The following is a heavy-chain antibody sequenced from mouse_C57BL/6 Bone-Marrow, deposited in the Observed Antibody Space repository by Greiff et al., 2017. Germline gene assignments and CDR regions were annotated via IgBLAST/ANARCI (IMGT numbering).Heavy chain of an antibody. V-gene: IGHV1-81*01. CDR3: ARIPLYYSNYVDAMDY. D-gene: IGHD2-5*01. Sequence: VQGVESGAELARPGASVKLSCKASGYTFTSYGISWVKQRTGQGLEWIGEIYPRSGNTYYNEKFKGKATLTADKSSSTAYMELRSLTSEDSAVYFCARIPLYYSNYVDAMDYWGQGTSVTVSS. CDR1: GYTFTSYG. CDR2: IYPRSGNT. J-gene: IGHJ4*01.